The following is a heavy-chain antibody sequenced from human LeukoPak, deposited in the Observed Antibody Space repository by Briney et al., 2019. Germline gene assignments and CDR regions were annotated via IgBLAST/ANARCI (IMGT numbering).Heavy chain of an antibody. J-gene: IGHJ3*02. CDR3: AGEPYYYDSSGYSQPDAFDI. V-gene: IGHV4-39*07. D-gene: IGHD3-22*01. Sequence: SETLSLTCTASGGSISSSSYYWGWIRQTPGKGLEWIGSIYYSGSTYYNPSLKSRVTISVDTSKNQFSLKLSSVTAADTAVYYCAGEPYYYDSSGYSQPDAFDIWGQGTMVTVSS. CDR2: IYYSGST. CDR1: GGSISSSSYY.